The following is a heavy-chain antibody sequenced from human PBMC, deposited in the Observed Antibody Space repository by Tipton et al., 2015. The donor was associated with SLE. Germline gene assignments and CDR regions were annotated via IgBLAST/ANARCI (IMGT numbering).Heavy chain of an antibody. D-gene: IGHD7-27*01. CDR1: GGSITSSGNY. V-gene: IGHV4-39*07. CDR3: ARGKAGDSYYYYYMDV. Sequence: LVKPSETLSLTCTVSGGSITSSGNYWGWVRQPPGKGLEWIGTMYYTGTTNYNPSLKSRVTISVDTSKNQFSLKLSSVTAADTAVYYCARGKAGDSYYYYYMDVWGKGTTVTVSS. J-gene: IGHJ6*03. CDR2: MYYTGTT.